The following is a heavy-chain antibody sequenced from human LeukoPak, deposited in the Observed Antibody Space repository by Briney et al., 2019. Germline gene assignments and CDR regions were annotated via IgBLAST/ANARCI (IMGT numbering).Heavy chain of an antibody. Sequence: GESLKISCKGSGHSFTSYWIGWVRQMPGKGLEWMGIIYPGDSDTRYSPSFQGQVTISADKSISTAYLQWSSLKASDTAMYYCARLTGLGDIVVVPAAGFDYWGQGTLVTVSS. J-gene: IGHJ4*02. CDR3: ARLTGLGDIVVVPAAGFDY. CDR2: IYPGDSDT. V-gene: IGHV5-51*01. CDR1: GHSFTSYW. D-gene: IGHD2-2*01.